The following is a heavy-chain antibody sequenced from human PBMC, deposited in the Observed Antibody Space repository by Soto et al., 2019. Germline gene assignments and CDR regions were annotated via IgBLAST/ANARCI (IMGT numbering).Heavy chain of an antibody. CDR1: GFTFISYS. D-gene: IGHD4-17*01. CDR3: ASSDGDYRNWFAP. CDR2: ISSSSSYI. J-gene: IGHJ5*02. Sequence: AGGSLRLSCAASGFTFISYSMNWVRQAPGKGLEWVSSISSSSSYIYYADSVKGRFTISRDNAKNSLYLQMNSLRAEDTAVYYWASSDGDYRNWFAPWGQGTLVTVAS. V-gene: IGHV3-21*01.